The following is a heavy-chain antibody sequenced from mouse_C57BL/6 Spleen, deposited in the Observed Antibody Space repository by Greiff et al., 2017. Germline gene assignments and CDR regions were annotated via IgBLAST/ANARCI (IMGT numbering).Heavy chain of an antibody. CDR3: ARKGDMGYGSSYVDYYAMDY. D-gene: IGHD1-1*01. V-gene: IGHV1-55*01. J-gene: IGHJ4*01. CDR2: IYPGSGST. Sequence: VQLQQPGAELVKPGASVKMSCKASGYTFTSYWITWVKQRPGQGLEWIGDIYPGSGSTNYNEKFKSKATLTVDTSSSTAYMQLSSLTSEDSAVYYCARKGDMGYGSSYVDYYAMDYWGQGTSVTVSS. CDR1: GYTFTSYW.